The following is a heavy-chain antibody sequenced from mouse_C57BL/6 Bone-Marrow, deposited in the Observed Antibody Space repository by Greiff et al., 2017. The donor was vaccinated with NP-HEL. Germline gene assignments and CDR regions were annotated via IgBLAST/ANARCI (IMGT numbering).Heavy chain of an antibody. CDR1: GYTFTSYW. V-gene: IGHV1-55*01. CDR3: ARDYRNCGYWYFDV. J-gene: IGHJ1*03. CDR2: IYPGSGST. D-gene: IGHD2-1*01. Sequence: QVQLQQPGAELVKPGASVKMSCKASGYTFTSYWITWVKQRPGQGLEWIGVIYPGSGSTNYNEKFKSKATLTVDTSSSTAYMQLSSLTSEDSAVYYGARDYRNCGYWYFDVWGTGTTVTVSS.